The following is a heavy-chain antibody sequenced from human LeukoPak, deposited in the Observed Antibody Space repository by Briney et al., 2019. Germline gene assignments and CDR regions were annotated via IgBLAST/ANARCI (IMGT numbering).Heavy chain of an antibody. J-gene: IGHJ4*02. CDR2: IYPGDSDT. D-gene: IGHD2-15*01. V-gene: IGHV5-51*01. Sequence: GESLKISCKGSGYSFTSYWIGWVRQMPGKGREGMGIIYPGDSDTRYSPSFQGQVTISADKSISTAYLQGSSLKASDTAMYYCARRDVVGGLYYFDYWGQGTLVTVSS. CDR1: GYSFTSYW. CDR3: ARRDVVGGLYYFDY.